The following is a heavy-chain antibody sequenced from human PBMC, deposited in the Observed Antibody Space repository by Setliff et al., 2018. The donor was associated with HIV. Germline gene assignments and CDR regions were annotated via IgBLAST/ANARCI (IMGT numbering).Heavy chain of an antibody. D-gene: IGHD3-9*01. CDR3: ARAIVKTGYHTKSRVFDY. V-gene: IGHV4-34*01. CDR2: VNLPKTL. J-gene: IGHJ4*02. CDR1: GGSLNDYS. Sequence: SETLSLTCAVYGGSLNDYSWNWIRQSPGKGLEWVGEVNLPKTLNYNPSLESRITISVDTSKKQFSLDLSSVTAADTAVYFCARAIVKTGYHTKSRVFDYWGQGTLVTVSS.